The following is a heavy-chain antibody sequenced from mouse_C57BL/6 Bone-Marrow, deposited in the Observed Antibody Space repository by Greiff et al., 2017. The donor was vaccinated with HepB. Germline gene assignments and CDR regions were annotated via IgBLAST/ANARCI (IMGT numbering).Heavy chain of an antibody. D-gene: IGHD2-1*01. CDR3: ARGEAYGNYFFFDY. V-gene: IGHV15-2*01. J-gene: IGHJ2*01. CDR2: ILPSIGRT. CDR1: DSEVFPIAY. Sequence: QVQLQQSGSELRSPGSSVKLSCKDFDSEVFPIAYMSWVRQKPGHGFEWIGGILPSIGRTIYGEKFEDKATLDADTLSNTAYLELNSLTSEDSAIYYCARGEAYGNYFFFDYWGQGTTLTVSS.